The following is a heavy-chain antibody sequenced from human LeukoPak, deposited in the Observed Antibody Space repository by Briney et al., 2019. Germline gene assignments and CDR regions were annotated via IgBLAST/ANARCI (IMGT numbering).Heavy chain of an antibody. CDR1: GFTFNNFG. CDR3: AKDGTSYCYISC. V-gene: IGHV3-30*02. J-gene: IGHJ4*02. Sequence: HPGGSLRLSCAASGFTFNNFGMHWARQAPGKGREWLAIIRYDGSNTYYADSVKGRFTDSRDDSKNTLYLQMNSLRGDDTAVYYCAKDGTSYCYISCWGQGTLVTVSS. D-gene: IGHD3-22*01. CDR2: IRYDGSNT.